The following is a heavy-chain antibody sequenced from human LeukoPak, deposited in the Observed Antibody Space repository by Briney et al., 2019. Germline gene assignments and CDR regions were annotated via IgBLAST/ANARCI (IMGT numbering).Heavy chain of an antibody. CDR2: INPSGGST. D-gene: IGHD2-21*02. Sequence: ALVKVSCKASGYTFTSYYMHWVRQAPGQGLEWMGIINPSGGSTSYAQKFQGRVTMTRDTSTSTVYMELSSLRSEDTAVYYCARGSKAYCGGDCYSVLFPFDIWGQGTMVTVSS. J-gene: IGHJ3*02. CDR1: GYTFTSYY. CDR3: ARGSKAYCGGDCYSVLFPFDI. V-gene: IGHV1-46*01.